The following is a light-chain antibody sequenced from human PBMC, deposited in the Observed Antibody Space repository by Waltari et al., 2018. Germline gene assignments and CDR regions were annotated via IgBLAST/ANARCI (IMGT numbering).Light chain of an antibody. J-gene: IGLJ2*01. CDR2: KDS. CDR1: ALPKQY. Sequence: SYELTQPPSVSVSPGQTARITCSGDALPKQYAYWYQQKPGQAPVLVRYKDSERPSGSPDRFSGSSSGTTVTLTISGVQAEDEADYYCQSADSSGTFVVFGGGTKLTVL. V-gene: IGLV3-25*03. CDR3: QSADSSGTFVV.